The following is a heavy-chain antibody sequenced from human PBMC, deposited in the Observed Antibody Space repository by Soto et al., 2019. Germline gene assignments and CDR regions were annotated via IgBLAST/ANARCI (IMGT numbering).Heavy chain of an antibody. V-gene: IGHV1-18*01. Sequence: GASVKVSCKASGYTFTSYGISWVRQAPGQGLEWMGWISAYNGNTNYAQKLQGRVTMTTDTSTSTAYMELRSLRSDDTAVYYCARVLIVDSSWFYQNWFDPWGQGTLVTVSS. CDR2: ISAYNGNT. CDR3: ARVLIVDSSWFYQNWFDP. D-gene: IGHD6-13*01. J-gene: IGHJ5*02. CDR1: GYTFTSYG.